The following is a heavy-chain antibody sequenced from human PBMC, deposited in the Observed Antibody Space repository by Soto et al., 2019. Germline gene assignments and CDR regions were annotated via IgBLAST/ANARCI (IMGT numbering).Heavy chain of an antibody. CDR3: ARYVLLWVGETYGMDV. V-gene: IGHV3-48*01. J-gene: IGHJ6*02. CDR1: GFTFSSYS. Sequence: EVQLVESGGGLVQPGGSLRLSCAASGFTFSSYSMNWVRQAPGKGLEWVSYISSSSSTIYYAESVKCRFTISRDNANHSLYLQMHSLRAEDTAVYYCARYVLLWVGETYGMDVLGQGTTVPGSS. CDR2: ISSSSSTI. D-gene: IGHD3-10*01.